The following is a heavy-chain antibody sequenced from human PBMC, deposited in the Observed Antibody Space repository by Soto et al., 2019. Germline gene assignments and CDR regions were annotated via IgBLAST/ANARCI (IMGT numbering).Heavy chain of an antibody. J-gene: IGHJ4*02. CDR3: ARDSPVATIHSL. D-gene: IGHD5-12*01. V-gene: IGHV4-31*03. CDR1: GGSISSGGYY. CDR2: IYYSGST. Sequence: SETLSLTCTVSGGSISSGGYYWSWIRQHPGKGLEWIGYIYYSGSTYYNPSLKSRVTISVDTSKNQFSLKLSSVTAADTAVYYCARDSPVATIHSLWGQGTLVTVSS.